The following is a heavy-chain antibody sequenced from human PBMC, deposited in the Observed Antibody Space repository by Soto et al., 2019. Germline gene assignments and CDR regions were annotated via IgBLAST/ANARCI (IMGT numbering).Heavy chain of an antibody. D-gene: IGHD3-9*01. CDR3: VHRGPVDETGMGFDF. CDR2: VYWDDDK. CDR1: GFSLNSRGVG. J-gene: IGHJ4*02. V-gene: IGHV2-5*02. Sequence: QITLRESGPALVKPTQTLTLTCTFSGFSLNSRGVGVGWVRQPPGKALEWLAIVYWDDDKRHRPSLRSRLSIRKDTPKNQVVLTLTNTDPVDTATYYCVHRGPVDETGMGFDFWGQGSLVTVSS.